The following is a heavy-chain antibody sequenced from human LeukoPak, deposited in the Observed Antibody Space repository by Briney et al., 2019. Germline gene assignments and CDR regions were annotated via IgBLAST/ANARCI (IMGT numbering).Heavy chain of an antibody. Sequence: GGSLRLSCAASGFIFSSSGMSWVRQAPGKGLEWVSTISDNGGSTYYPDSVKGRFTISRDNSRNTLYLQMNSLRAEDTAVYYCAKGAYYDLWGQGTLVTVSS. CDR2: ISDNGGST. D-gene: IGHD3-22*01. CDR1: GFIFSSSG. CDR3: AKGAYYDL. V-gene: IGHV3-23*01. J-gene: IGHJ4*02.